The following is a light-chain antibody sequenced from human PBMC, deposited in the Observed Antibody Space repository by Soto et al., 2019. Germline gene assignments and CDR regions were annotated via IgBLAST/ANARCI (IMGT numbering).Light chain of an antibody. CDR3: SSFTSRFTFV. CDR1: RSDVGAYNY. Sequence: QSALTQPASVSGSPGQSIAVSCTGTRSDVGAYNYVSWYQQHPGKAPKLMISEVTNRPSGVSGRFSGSKSGNTASLTISGLQAEDEADYYCSSFTSRFTFVFGTGTKVTV. J-gene: IGLJ1*01. CDR2: EVT. V-gene: IGLV2-14*01.